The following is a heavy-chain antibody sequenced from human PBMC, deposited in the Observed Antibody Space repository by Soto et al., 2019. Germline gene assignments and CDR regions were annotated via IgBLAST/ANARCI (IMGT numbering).Heavy chain of an antibody. J-gene: IGHJ4*02. D-gene: IGHD3-22*01. V-gene: IGHV3-21*01. CDR2: ISSSSSYI. Sequence: GGSLRLSCAASGFTFSSYSMNWVRQAPGKGLEWVSSISSSSSYIYYADSVKGRFTISRDNAKNSLYLQMNSLRAEDTAVYYCARVTSGYPFDYWGQGTLVTVSS. CDR1: GFTFSSYS. CDR3: ARVTSGYPFDY.